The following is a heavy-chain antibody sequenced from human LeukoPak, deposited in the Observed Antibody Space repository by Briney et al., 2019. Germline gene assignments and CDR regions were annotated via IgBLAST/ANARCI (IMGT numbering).Heavy chain of an antibody. Sequence: SETLSLTCTVSGGSISSYYWSWIRQPPGKGLEWIGHIYYSGSTNYNPSLKSRVTISVDTSKTQFSLKLSSVTAADTAVTDCARAGYYYDSSGYYEGAYYFDYWGQGTLVTVSS. D-gene: IGHD3-22*01. CDR3: ARAGYYYDSSGYYEGAYYFDY. J-gene: IGHJ4*02. CDR1: GGSISSYY. V-gene: IGHV4-59*01. CDR2: IYYSGST.